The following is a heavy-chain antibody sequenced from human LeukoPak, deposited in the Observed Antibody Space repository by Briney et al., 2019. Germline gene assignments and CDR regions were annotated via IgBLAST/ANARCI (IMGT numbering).Heavy chain of an antibody. V-gene: IGHV3-30*18. CDR3: AKDRTVAGRKNWFDP. CDR1: GFTFSSYG. Sequence: PGRSLRLSCAASGFTFSSYGMHWVRQAPGKGLEWVAVISYDGSNKYYADSVKGRFTISRDNSKNTLYLQMNSLRAEDTAVYYCAKDRTVAGRKNWFDPWGQGTLVTVSS. J-gene: IGHJ5*02. D-gene: IGHD6-19*01. CDR2: ISYDGSNK.